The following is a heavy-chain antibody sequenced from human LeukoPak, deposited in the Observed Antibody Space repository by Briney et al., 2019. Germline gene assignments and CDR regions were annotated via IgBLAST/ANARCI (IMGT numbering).Heavy chain of an antibody. CDR3: ARCGGDCYTSTQGFDY. CDR2: ISYDGNHI. J-gene: IGHJ4*02. CDR1: GFTFSSYA. Sequence: GGSLRVSCAAPGFTFSSYAMHWVRPAPGKGLEGVAVISYDGNHIFYADSVKGRFTISRDNSKNTLYLQMNSLTTEDTAVYYCARCGGDCYTSTQGFDYWGQGTLVTVSS. V-gene: IGHV3-30*04. D-gene: IGHD2-21*02.